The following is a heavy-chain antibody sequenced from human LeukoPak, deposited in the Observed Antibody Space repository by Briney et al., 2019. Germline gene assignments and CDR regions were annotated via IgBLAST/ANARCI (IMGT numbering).Heavy chain of an antibody. V-gene: IGHV4-59*01. J-gene: IGHJ2*01. CDR3: ARVYYSNSYDYWYFDL. CDR2: IYYSGST. D-gene: IGHD6-13*01. CDR1: GGSISNYH. Sequence: SETLSLTCTVSGGSISNYHWSWIRQPPGKGLEWIGYIYYSGSTNYNPSLKSRVTISVDTSKNQFSLKLSSVTAADTAVYYCARVYYSNSYDYWYFDLWGRGTLVTVSS.